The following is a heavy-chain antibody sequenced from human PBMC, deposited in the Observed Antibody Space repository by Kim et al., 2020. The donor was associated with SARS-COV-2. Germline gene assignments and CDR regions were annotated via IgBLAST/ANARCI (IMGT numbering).Heavy chain of an antibody. CDR2: IDPSDSYT. J-gene: IGHJ6*02. CDR3: ARDPSGFGELFYGMDV. CDR1: GYSFTSYW. V-gene: IGHV5-10-1*01. D-gene: IGHD3-10*01. Sequence: GESLKISCKGSGYSFTSYWISWVRQMPGKGLEWMGRIDPSDSYTNYSPSFQGHVTISADKSISTAYLQWSSLKASDTAMYYCARDPSGFGELFYGMDVWGQGTTVTVSS.